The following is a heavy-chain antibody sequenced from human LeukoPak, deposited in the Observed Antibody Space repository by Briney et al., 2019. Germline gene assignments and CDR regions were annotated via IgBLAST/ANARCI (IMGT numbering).Heavy chain of an antibody. CDR3: ARVYSSSGSYYYYYMDV. D-gene: IGHD6-6*01. V-gene: IGHV4-39*07. CDR1: GGSISSSSYY. CDR2: FHYSGST. J-gene: IGHJ6*03. Sequence: SETLSLTCTVSGGSISSSSYYWGWIRQPPGKGLEWIGSFHYSGSTYYNPSLKSRVTISVDTSKNQFSLKLTSVTAADTAVYYCARVYSSSGSYYYYYMDVWGKGTTVTVSS.